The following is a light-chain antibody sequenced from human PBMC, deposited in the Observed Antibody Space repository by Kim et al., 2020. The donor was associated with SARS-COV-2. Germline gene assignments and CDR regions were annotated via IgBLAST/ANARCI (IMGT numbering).Light chain of an antibody. CDR2: FAS. J-gene: IGKJ1*01. CDR1: QDIGNK. Sequence: VRPSEKVTITCRASQDIGNKLHWYQQKPDQSPKLLSRFASQSFSGVPSRFSGSASGTEFTLTINTLEAEDAATYFCHQSSALPWTFGQGTKVDIK. CDR3: HQSSALPWT. V-gene: IGKV6-21*01.